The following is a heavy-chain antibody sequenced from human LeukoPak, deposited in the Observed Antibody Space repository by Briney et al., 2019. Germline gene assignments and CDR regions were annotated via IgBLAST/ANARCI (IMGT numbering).Heavy chain of an antibody. J-gene: IGHJ4*02. D-gene: IGHD3-3*01. CDR3: APDWRFCRDEGCLGA. Sequence: SETLSLTCTVSGGSITTNGWSGVRLTPGRGLEWIGYIHHSGGTDYNPSLKSRLTISVDTSKSQFSLRLTSVTAADTAVYYCAPDWRFCRDEGCLGAWGQGTLVTVSS. V-gene: IGHV4-59*01. CDR1: GGSITTNG. CDR2: IHHSGGT.